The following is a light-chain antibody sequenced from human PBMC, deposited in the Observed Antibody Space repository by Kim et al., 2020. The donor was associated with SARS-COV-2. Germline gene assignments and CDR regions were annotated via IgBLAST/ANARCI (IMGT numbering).Light chain of an antibody. V-gene: IGKV1-39*01. CDR1: QTISNY. Sequence: DIQMTQSPSSLSASVGDRVTVTCRASQTISNYLNWYQQKPGQAPKLLIFAASTLHSAVPSRFSGSESGTDFTLTINNLQPEDFATYYCQQTYTNPYTFGQGTKVEI. CDR3: QQTYTNPYT. CDR2: AAS. J-gene: IGKJ2*01.